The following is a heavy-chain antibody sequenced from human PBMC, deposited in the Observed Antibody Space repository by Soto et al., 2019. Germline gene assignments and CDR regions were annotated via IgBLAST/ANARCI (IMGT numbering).Heavy chain of an antibody. CDR3: ARADCSGGSCSYAFDI. CDR1: GGSISSGGYY. CDR2: IYYSGST. V-gene: IGHV4-31*03. D-gene: IGHD2-15*01. J-gene: IGHJ3*02. Sequence: SETLSLTCTVSGGSISSGGYYWSWIRQHPGKGLEWIGYIYYSGSTYYNPSLKSRVTISVDTSKNQFSLKLSSVTAADTAVYYCARADCSGGSCSYAFDIWGQGTMVTVSS.